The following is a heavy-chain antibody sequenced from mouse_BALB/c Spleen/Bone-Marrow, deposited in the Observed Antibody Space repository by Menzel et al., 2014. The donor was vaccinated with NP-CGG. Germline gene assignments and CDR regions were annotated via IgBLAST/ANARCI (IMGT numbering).Heavy chain of an antibody. CDR2: INPDSRTI. J-gene: IGHJ2*01. CDR3: ARPDYYGYLNY. V-gene: IGHV4-1*02. D-gene: IGHD1-1*01. CDR1: GFDFSGYW. Sequence: EVKLVESGGGLVQPGGSLKLSCAASGFDFSGYWMSWVRQAPGKGLEWIGEINPDSRTINYSPSLKDKFIISRDNAKNTLYLRLGKVRSEDTALYYCARPDYYGYLNYWGQGTTLTVSS.